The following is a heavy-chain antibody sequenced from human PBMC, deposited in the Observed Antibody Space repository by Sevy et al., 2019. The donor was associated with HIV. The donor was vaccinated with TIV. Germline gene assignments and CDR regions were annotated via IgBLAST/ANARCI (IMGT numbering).Heavy chain of an antibody. V-gene: IGHV3-11*01. Sequence: GGSLRLSCAASRFTFSDYYMSWIRQAPGKGLEWVSYISSGGTTMYYADSLKGRFTISRDNAKNSLYLQMNSRRAEDTAVYYCARVRYNYGSYYFDYWGQGTLVTVSS. CDR3: ARVRYNYGSYYFDY. CDR2: ISSGGTTM. CDR1: RFTFSDYY. J-gene: IGHJ4*02. D-gene: IGHD1-1*01.